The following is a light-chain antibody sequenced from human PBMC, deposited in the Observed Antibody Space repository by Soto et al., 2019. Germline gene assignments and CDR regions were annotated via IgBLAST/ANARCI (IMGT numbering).Light chain of an antibody. J-gene: IGKJ1*01. CDR3: QQYNNWPQT. CDR1: QSVRSN. CDR2: GAS. V-gene: IGKV3-15*01. Sequence: EIVITQAPATLSVSPGERATLSCRASQSVRSNLAWYQQKPGQAPRLLIYGASTRDTGIPARVICSGAGTECTRPISSLQSEDVAVDDCQQYNNWPQTFGQGTKVDI.